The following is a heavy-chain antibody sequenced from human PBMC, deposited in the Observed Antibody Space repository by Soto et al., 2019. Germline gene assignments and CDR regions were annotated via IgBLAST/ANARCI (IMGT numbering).Heavy chain of an antibody. J-gene: IGHJ4*02. D-gene: IGHD6-6*01. V-gene: IGHV1-18*01. Sequence: GASVKVSCKGSGYTFTSYGISWVRQAPGQGLEWMGWISAYNGNTNYAQKLQGRVTMTTDTSTSTAYMELRSLRSDDTAVYYCARGSRGSSSSGPQDYWGQGTLVTVSS. CDR3: ARGSRGSSSSGPQDY. CDR1: GYTFTSYG. CDR2: ISAYNGNT.